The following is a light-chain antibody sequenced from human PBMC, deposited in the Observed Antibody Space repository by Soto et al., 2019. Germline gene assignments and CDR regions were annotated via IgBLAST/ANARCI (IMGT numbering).Light chain of an antibody. CDR2: GAS. CDR3: QQYGNSQWS. J-gene: IGKJ1*01. Sequence: EVVLTQSPGTLSLSPGERATLSCRASQSVSSSYLAWYQQKPGQAPRLFIYGASSRATGIPDRFSGSGSGTDFTLNISRLEPEDFAVYYCQQYGNSQWSFGQGTKVEIK. V-gene: IGKV3-20*01. CDR1: QSVSSSY.